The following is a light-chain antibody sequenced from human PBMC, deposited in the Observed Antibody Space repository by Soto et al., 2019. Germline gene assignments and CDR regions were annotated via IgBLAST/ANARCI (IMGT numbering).Light chain of an antibody. CDR3: QQRNNWPPIT. V-gene: IGKV1D-13*01. J-gene: IGKJ5*01. Sequence: IQFTHWRSTLRASXVDGVTITXXXSQGISSALAWYQQKPGKAPKLLIYDASSLESGVPSRFSGSVSGTDFTLTISSLQPEDFAVYYCQQRNNWPPITFGQGTRLEIK. CDR2: DAS. CDR1: QGISSA.